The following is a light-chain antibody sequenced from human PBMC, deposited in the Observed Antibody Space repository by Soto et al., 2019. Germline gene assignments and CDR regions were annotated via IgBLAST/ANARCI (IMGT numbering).Light chain of an antibody. V-gene: IGKV3-15*01. CDR2: DAS. J-gene: IGKJ2*01. Sequence: EIVMTQSPATQSVSPGGTATLSCRASQGLGSRLAWYQQKPGQAPRLLIYDASTRATGVPDRFSGSESETEFTLTISSLQSEDFAVYYCQHYHGWVKAFGQGTKLEIK. CDR1: QGLGSR. CDR3: QHYHGWVKA.